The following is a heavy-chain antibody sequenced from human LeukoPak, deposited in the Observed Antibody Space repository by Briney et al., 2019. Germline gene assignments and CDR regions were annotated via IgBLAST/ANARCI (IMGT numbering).Heavy chain of an antibody. J-gene: IGHJ4*02. V-gene: IGHV3-30*02. CDR1: GFTFSSYG. D-gene: IGHD6-19*01. CDR3: ARILDSAWGELGY. Sequence: GGSLGLSCAASGFTFSSYGMSWVRQAPGKGLEWMAFIRSDGSNKYYADSVKGRFTISRDNSKNTLYLQMNSLRAEDTAVYYCARILDSAWGELGYWGQGTLVTVSS. CDR2: IRSDGSNK.